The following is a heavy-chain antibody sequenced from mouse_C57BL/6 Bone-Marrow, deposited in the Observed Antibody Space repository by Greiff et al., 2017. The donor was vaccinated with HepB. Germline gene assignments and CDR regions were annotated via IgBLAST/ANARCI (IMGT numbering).Heavy chain of an antibody. Sequence: VQLVESGPGLVAPSQSLSITCTVSGFSLTSYAISWVRQPPGKGLEWLGVIWTGGGTNYNSAIKSRLSISKDNSESQFFLKMNSLQTDDTARYYCARIGYYYGSLYWYFDVWGTGTTVSVSS. J-gene: IGHJ1*03. CDR2: IWTGGGT. V-gene: IGHV2-9-1*01. CDR1: GFSLTSYA. CDR3: ARIGYYYGSLYWYFDV. D-gene: IGHD1-1*01.